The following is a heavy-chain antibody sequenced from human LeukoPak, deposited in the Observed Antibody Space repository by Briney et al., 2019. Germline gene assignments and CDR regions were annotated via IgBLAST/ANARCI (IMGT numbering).Heavy chain of an antibody. Sequence: GGSLRLSCAASGFTFSHHGVHWVRQAPGKGLEWVAFILYDGSNKYYVDSVKGRFTISRDNSKNALSLQMNSLRAEDTAMYYCARAVDKGTGYYMDFWGQGTLVTVS. J-gene: IGHJ4*02. CDR1: GFTFSHHG. CDR2: ILYDGSNK. CDR3: ARAVDKGTGYYMDF. D-gene: IGHD3-22*01. V-gene: IGHV3-30*02.